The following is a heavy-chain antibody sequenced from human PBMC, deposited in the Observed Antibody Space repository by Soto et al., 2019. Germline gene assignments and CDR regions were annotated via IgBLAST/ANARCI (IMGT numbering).Heavy chain of an antibody. J-gene: IGHJ4*02. Sequence: XASLSLTCGVCGFCIQTSYFWGWIRQPPGKGLEWIGLISHSGRAISHPSFASRATISLDTTNNAFSLTLKSVTAADTSVYYCARRRSFRLVGVPLDSWGQGTLVTVSS. CDR3: ARRRSFRLVGVPLDS. D-gene: IGHD3-16*02. CDR1: GFCIQTSYF. CDR2: ISHSGRA. V-gene: IGHV4-38-2*01.